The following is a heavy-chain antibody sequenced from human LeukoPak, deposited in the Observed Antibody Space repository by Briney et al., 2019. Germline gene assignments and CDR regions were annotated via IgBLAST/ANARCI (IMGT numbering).Heavy chain of an antibody. CDR3: ASIPSPISNMDV. D-gene: IGHD3-9*01. Sequence: GGSVRRSCAASGFTVSSYGMKWLRQAPGKGLEGVSAISGSGGSTYYADSVKGRFTISRDNSKNTLYLQMNSLRAEATAVYYCASIPSPISNMDVWGKGTTVTISS. J-gene: IGHJ6*03. CDR2: ISGSGGST. CDR1: GFTVSSYG. V-gene: IGHV3-23*01.